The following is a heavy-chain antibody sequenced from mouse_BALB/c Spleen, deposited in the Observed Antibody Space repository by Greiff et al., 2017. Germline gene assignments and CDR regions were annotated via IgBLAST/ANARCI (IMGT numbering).Heavy chain of an antibody. CDR2: IDPSDSET. J-gene: IGHJ4*01. V-gene: IGHV1-69*02. Sequence: VQLQQPGAELVKPGAPVKLSCKASGYTFTSYWMNWVKQRPGRGLEWIGRIDPSDSETHYNQKFKDKATLTVDKSSSTAYIQLSSLTSEDSAVYYCARSPYDYYAMDYWGQGTSVTVSS. CDR3: ARSPYDYYAMDY. CDR1: GYTFTSYW.